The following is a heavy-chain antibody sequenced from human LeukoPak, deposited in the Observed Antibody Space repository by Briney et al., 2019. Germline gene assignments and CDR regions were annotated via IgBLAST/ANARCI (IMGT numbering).Heavy chain of an antibody. CDR1: GGSISSGDYS. CDR3: ARCSGGSCYYGLDV. CDR2: IYYSGST. D-gene: IGHD2-15*01. Sequence: SETLSLTCTVSGGSISSGDYSWSWIRQPPGKGLEWIGYIYYSGSTDYNPSLKSRVTISVDTSKNQFSLKLSSVTAADTAVYYCARCSGGSCYYGLDVWGQGTTVTVSS. V-gene: IGHV4-30-4*01. J-gene: IGHJ6*02.